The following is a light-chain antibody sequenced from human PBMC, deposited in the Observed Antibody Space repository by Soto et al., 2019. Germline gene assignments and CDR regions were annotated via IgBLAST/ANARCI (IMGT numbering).Light chain of an antibody. CDR3: QQYGSSPKIT. CDR1: QSVSSDY. CDR2: GAS. Sequence: EIVLTQSPDTLSLSPGERSTLSCRASQSVSSDYLVWYQQKPGQAPRLLIYGASSRATGIPDRFSGSGSGTDFTLTISRLEPEDFAVYYCQQYGSSPKITFGQGTRLEI. J-gene: IGKJ5*01. V-gene: IGKV3-20*01.